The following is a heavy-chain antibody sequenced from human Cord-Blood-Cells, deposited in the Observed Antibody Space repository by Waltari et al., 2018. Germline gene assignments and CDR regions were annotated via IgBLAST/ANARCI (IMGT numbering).Heavy chain of an antibody. Sequence: QVQLVQSGAEVKKPGASVKVSCKASGYTFTGYYMHWVRQAPGQGLEWMGWINPNSGGKNYAQKFQGRVTMTRDTSISTAYMELSRLRSDDTAVYYCARGLLIYDFWSGYYFDYWGQGTLVTVSS. J-gene: IGHJ4*02. CDR2: INPNSGGK. V-gene: IGHV1-2*02. CDR1: GYTFTGYY. D-gene: IGHD3-3*01. CDR3: ARGLLIYDFWSGYYFDY.